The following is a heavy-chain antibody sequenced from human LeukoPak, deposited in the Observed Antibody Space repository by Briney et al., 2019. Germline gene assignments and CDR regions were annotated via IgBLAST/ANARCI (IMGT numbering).Heavy chain of an antibody. V-gene: IGHV1-46*01. CDR3: ARASGAGGMLYGPDY. D-gene: IGHD2-8*01. Sequence: ASVKVSCKASGYTFSSYYMHWVRQAPGQGLEWMGIINPSGGSTSYAQKFQGRVTMTRDTSTSTVYMELSSLRSEDTAVYYCARASGAGGMLYGPDYWGQGTLVTVSS. CDR2: INPSGGST. CDR1: GYTFSSYY. J-gene: IGHJ4*02.